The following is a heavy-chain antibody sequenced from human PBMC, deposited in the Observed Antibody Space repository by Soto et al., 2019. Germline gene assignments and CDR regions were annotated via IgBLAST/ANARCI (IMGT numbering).Heavy chain of an antibody. D-gene: IGHD6-13*01. CDR2: IWHDASNK. Sequence: QVQLVESGGGVVQPGGSLRLSCAASGFTFYNYGMHWVRQAPGKGLEWVAGIWHDASNKYYAGSVKGRFTISRDNSKNMLYLQMNSLRADDTAAYYCAREAGYQETIGQQLPDCWGQGNMVTVSS. J-gene: IGHJ4*02. CDR1: GFTFYNYG. V-gene: IGHV3-33*01. CDR3: AREAGYQETIGQQLPDC.